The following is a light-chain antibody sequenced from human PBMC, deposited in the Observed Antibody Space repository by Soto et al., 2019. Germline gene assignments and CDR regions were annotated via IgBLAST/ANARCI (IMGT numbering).Light chain of an antibody. Sequence: DIQMTQSPSTLSASVGDRVTITCRASQDIGIYLAWFQQKPGQAPKSLIYAASTLRAGVPSKFSGSGSGTEFTLTISSLQPDDFATYYCQQYNSYQITFGQGTRLEIK. V-gene: IGKV1-16*02. CDR1: QDIGIY. CDR3: QQYNSYQIT. J-gene: IGKJ5*01. CDR2: AAS.